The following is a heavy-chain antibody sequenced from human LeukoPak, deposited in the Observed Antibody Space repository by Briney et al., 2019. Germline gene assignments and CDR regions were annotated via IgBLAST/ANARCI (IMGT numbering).Heavy chain of an antibody. CDR1: GFTFSNYS. V-gene: IGHV3-48*01. J-gene: IGHJ3*02. D-gene: IGHD1-1*01. CDR3: AKRRIPRRDAAPDAFDI. CDR2: TSIVGGTN. Sequence: GGSLRLSCAASGFTFSNYSMNWVRQAPGKGLEWVSYTSIVGGTNSYADSVKGRFTTSRDNSKNTLYLQMNSLRAEDTAVYYCAKRRIPRRDAAPDAFDIWGQGTMVTVSS.